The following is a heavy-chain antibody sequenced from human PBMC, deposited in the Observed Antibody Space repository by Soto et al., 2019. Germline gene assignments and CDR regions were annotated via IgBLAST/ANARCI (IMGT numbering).Heavy chain of an antibody. Sequence: PSETLSLTCTVSGASISSGDYYWSWIRQPPGKGLEWIGYIYHSGRTYYNPSLKSRVTISVDTSRNQFSLTLSSVAAAATAVYYCARVPVPATSAYYPNWFDPWGQGTLVTVSS. CDR1: GASISSGDYY. J-gene: IGHJ5*02. CDR3: ARVPVPATSAYYPNWFDP. D-gene: IGHD3-22*01. V-gene: IGHV4-30-4*01. CDR2: IYHSGRT.